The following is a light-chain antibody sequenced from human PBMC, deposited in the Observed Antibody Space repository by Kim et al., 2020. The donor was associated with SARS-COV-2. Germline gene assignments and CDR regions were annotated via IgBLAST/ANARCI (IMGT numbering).Light chain of an antibody. CDR3: QQYYSTPYT. CDR1: QSVLYSSNNQNY. CDR2: WAS. V-gene: IGKV4-1*01. J-gene: IGKJ2*01. Sequence: RDNINCKSRQSVLYSSNNQNYLAWYQQKPGQPPKLLIYWASTREYGVPDRFSGSGSGTDFTLTISSLQAEDVAVYYCQQYYSTPYTFGQGTKLEI.